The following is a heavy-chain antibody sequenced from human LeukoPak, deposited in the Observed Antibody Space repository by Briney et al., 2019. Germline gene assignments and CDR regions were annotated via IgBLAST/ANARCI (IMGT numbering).Heavy chain of an antibody. Sequence: SETLSLTCTVPGGSISSSSYYWGWIRQPPGKGLEWIGSIYYSGSAYSNPSLKSRVTTSVDTSKNQFSLRLSSVTAADTAVYYCVRIVGATVTFDYWGQGTLVTVSS. CDR1: GGSISSSSYY. CDR2: IYYSGSA. CDR3: VRIVGATVTFDY. D-gene: IGHD1-26*01. J-gene: IGHJ4*02. V-gene: IGHV4-39*01.